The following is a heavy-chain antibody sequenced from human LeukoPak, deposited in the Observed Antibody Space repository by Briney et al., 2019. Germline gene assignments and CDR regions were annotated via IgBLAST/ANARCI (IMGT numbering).Heavy chain of an antibody. CDR1: GASINSGAFF. Sequence: SETLSLTCSVSGASINSGAFFWGWIRQSPGMGLQWIASIYHNGSTYYTPSLKSRLTMSLDMSKDHFSLRLKSVTAADTAVYYCAREEFGTALFDLWGQGTLVTVSS. CDR2: IYHNGST. V-gene: IGHV4-39*07. CDR3: AREEFGTALFDL. D-gene: IGHD1-7*01. J-gene: IGHJ5*02.